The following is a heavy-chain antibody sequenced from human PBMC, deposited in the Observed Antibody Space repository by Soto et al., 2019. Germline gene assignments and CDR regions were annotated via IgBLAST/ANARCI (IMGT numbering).Heavy chain of an antibody. D-gene: IGHD6-13*01. CDR2: ISSSSSTI. CDR1: GFTFISYS. J-gene: IGHJ4*01. Sequence: GSLRLSCAASGFTFISYSMNWGLQAPWKGLEWVSYISSSSSTIYYADSVKGRFTISRDNAKNSLYLQMNSLRAEDTAVYYCARDRGPIAAASPRPFDYWGQGTLVTVSS. V-gene: IGHV3-48*01. CDR3: ARDRGPIAAASPRPFDY.